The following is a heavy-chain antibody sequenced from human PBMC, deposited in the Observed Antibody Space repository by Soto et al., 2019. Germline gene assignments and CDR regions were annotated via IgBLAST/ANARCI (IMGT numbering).Heavy chain of an antibody. CDR1: GFSFDEYA. CDR2: ISWNSGSI. D-gene: IGHD3-16*01. Sequence: EMQLVESGGGLVQPGRALRLSCAASGFSFDEYAMHWVRQAPGMGLRWVSGISWNSGSIAYADSVKGRFTVSRENAKRALYLQMNSLRPEDTSLYYCAKVWGGAGDWYFDLWGRGTLVTVSS. CDR3: AKVWGGAGDWYFDL. J-gene: IGHJ2*01. V-gene: IGHV3-9*01.